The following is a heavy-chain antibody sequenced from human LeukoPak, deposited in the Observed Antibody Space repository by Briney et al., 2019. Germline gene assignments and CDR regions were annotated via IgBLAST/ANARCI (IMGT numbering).Heavy chain of an antibody. CDR1: GFTFTSHD. Sequence: SVKVSCQASGFTFTSHDYSWVRQAPGQGLEWMGGIIPIFGTANYAQKFQGRVTITADESTSTAYMELSSLRSEDTAVYYCARHLSGYSYGSFDYWGQGTLVTVSS. V-gene: IGHV1-69*13. CDR3: ARHLSGYSYGSFDY. D-gene: IGHD5-18*01. CDR2: IIPIFGTA. J-gene: IGHJ4*02.